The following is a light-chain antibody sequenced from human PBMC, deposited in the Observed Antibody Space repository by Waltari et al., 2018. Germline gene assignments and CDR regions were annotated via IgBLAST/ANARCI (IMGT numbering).Light chain of an antibody. Sequence: EIVLTQSPGTLSLSPGERATLSCRASQSVSSNYLAWYQQKPGQAPRLLIYGASKRTTGIPDRFSGSGSGTDFTLTISRLEPEDVAVYYCQQYATSPRISFGQGTRLEIK. CDR2: GAS. V-gene: IGKV3-20*01. CDR1: QSVSSNY. J-gene: IGKJ5*01. CDR3: QQYATSPRIS.